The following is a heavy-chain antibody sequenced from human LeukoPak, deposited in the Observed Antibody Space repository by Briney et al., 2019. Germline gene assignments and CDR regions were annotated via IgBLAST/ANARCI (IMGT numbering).Heavy chain of an antibody. J-gene: IGHJ4*02. Sequence: SETLSLTCTVSDDSISSGSYYWSWIRQPAGKGLEWIGRISASGSINYNPSLKSRVTISVNTSKNQFFLKLSSVTATDTAVYYCAREQRWLQSLDYWGQGTLVTVSS. D-gene: IGHD5-24*01. CDR2: ISASGSI. CDR3: AREQRWLQSLDY. CDR1: DDSISSGSYY. V-gene: IGHV4-61*02.